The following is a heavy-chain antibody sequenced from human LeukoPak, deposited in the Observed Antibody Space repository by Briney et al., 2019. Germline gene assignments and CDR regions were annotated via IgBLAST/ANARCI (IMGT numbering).Heavy chain of an antibody. CDR3: ARDPLRFGELLRYFDY. Sequence: GASVKVSCKASGYTFTSYYISWVRQAPGQGLEWMAWISAYNGNTKYAQKFQGRVTMTTDTSTSTAYMELRSLRSDDTAVYYCARDPLRFGELLRYFDYWGQGTLVTVSS. D-gene: IGHD3-10*01. J-gene: IGHJ4*02. CDR1: GYTFTSYY. CDR2: ISAYNGNT. V-gene: IGHV1-18*01.